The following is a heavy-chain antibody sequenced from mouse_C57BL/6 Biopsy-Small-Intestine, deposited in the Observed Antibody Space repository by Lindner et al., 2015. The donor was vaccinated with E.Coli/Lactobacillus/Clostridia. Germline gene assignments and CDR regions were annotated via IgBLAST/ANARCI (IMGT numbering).Heavy chain of an antibody. V-gene: IGHV1-82*01. CDR1: GYAFSSSW. D-gene: IGHD2-4*01. CDR3: ATHYDFDY. Sequence: VQLQESGPELVKPGASVKISCKASGYAFSSSWMNWVKQRPGKGLEWIGRIYPGDGDTNYNGKFKGKATLTADKSSSTAYMQLSSLTSEDPAVYFCATHYDFDYWGQGTTLTVSS. CDR2: IYPGDGDT. J-gene: IGHJ2*01.